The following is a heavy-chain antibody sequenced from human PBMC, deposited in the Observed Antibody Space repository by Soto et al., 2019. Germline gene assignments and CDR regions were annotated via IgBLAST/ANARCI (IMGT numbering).Heavy chain of an antibody. V-gene: IGHV3-7*03. CDR1: GFTFSRYW. J-gene: IGHJ4*02. D-gene: IGHD3-16*01. CDR3: AKGGHIDY. Sequence: LRLSCAASGFTFSRYWMRWVRQSPGKGLEWVANIKEDGSEKNDVDPVKGRFTISRDNAKNSLYLQMNSPRVEDTAVYYCAKGGHIDYCGQGSLVTVSS. CDR2: IKEDGSEK.